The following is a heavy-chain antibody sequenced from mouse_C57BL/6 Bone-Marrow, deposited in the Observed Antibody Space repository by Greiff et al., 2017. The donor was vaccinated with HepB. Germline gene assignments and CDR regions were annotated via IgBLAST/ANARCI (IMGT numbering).Heavy chain of an antibody. CDR2: IYPGDGDT. D-gene: IGHD2-2*01. V-gene: IGHV1-82*01. CDR3: ARSVTLRV. CDR1: GYAFSSSW. Sequence: QVQLKESGPELVKPGASVKISCKASGYAFSSSWMNWVKQRPGKGLEWIGRIYPGDGDTNYNGKFKGKATLTADKSSSTAYMQLSSLTSEDSAVYFCARSVTLRVWGTGTTVTVSS. J-gene: IGHJ1*03.